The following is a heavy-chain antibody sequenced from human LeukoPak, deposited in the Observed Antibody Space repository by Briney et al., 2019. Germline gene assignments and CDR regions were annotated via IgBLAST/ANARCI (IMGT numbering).Heavy chain of an antibody. J-gene: IGHJ4*02. CDR1: GFTFSSYW. V-gene: IGHV3-7*01. Sequence: PGGSLRLSCAASGFTFSSYWMSWVRQAPGKGLEWVANIKQDGSEKYYVDSVKGRFTISRDNAKNSLYLQMNSLRAEDTAVYYCARSGDGYNPALDYWGQGTLVTVSS. CDR2: IKQDGSEK. CDR3: ARSGDGYNPALDY. D-gene: IGHD5-24*01.